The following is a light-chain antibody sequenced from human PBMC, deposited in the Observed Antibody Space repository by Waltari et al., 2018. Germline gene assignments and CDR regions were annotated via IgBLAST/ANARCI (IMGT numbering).Light chain of an antibody. CDR2: DVT. V-gene: IGLV2-23*02. Sequence: QAAPTQPAPGSGSPGQANTISCTGTRSGGGSYKHGSLYQQYPGKVPKLLIYDVTKRPSGVSNRFSGFKSGNTASLTISGLQAEDEADYYCCSYAGSSRGVFGTGTKVTV. CDR1: RSGGGSYKH. J-gene: IGLJ1*01. CDR3: CSYAGSSRGV.